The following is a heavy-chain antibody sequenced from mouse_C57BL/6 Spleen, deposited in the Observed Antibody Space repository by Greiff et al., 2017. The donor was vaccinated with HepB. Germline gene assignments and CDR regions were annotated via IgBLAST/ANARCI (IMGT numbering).Heavy chain of an antibody. Sequence: EVKVVESGGGLVQPGGSLKLSCAASGFTFSDYYMYWVRQTPEKRLEWVAYISNGGGSTYYPDTVKGRFTISRDNAKNTLYLQMSRLKSEDTAMYYCARQAYYSNYVFDYWGQGTTLTVSS. V-gene: IGHV5-12*01. CDR3: ARQAYYSNYVFDY. D-gene: IGHD2-5*01. CDR2: ISNGGGST. J-gene: IGHJ2*01. CDR1: GFTFSDYY.